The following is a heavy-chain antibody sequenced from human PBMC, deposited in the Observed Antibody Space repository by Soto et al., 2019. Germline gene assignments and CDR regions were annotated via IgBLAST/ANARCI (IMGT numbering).Heavy chain of an antibody. CDR1: GYSFTSYW. J-gene: IGHJ4*02. V-gene: IGHV5-51*01. CDR3: ARDTRYCSSTSCYLDY. Sequence: LGESLKISCKGSGYSFTSYWIGWVRQMPGKGLEWMGIIYPGDSDTRYSPSFQGQVTISADKSISTAYLQWSSLKASDTAMYYCARDTRYCSSTSCYLDYWGQGTLVTVSS. CDR2: IYPGDSDT. D-gene: IGHD2-2*01.